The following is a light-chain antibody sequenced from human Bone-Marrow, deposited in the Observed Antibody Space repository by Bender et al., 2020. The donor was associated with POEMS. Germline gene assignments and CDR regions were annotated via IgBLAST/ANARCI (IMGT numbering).Light chain of an antibody. CDR3: CSYAGSYTFV. V-gene: IGLV2-11*01. J-gene: IGLJ2*01. CDR2: EVN. CDR1: SSDVGGSDY. Sequence: QSALTQPPSASGSPGQSVTISCTGTSSDVGGSDYVSWYIQRPGKAPKLLLYEVNKRPSGVPDRFAGSKSANTASLTISGLQAEDEADYFCCSYAGSYTFVFGGGTKLTVL.